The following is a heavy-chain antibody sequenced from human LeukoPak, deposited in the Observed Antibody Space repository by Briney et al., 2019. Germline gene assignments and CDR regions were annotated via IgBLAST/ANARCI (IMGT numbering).Heavy chain of an antibody. CDR3: VRERNNFWSGHHSIFDS. Sequence: LPGGSLRLSCVASGFTFGKYWMSWVRQAPGKGLVWLSRINNDGSSTIYADSVKGRFTFSRDNAENTLFLEMSSLRVEDTAVYYCVRERNNFWSGHHSIFDSWGQGTLVTVSS. CDR2: INNDGSST. D-gene: IGHD3-3*01. V-gene: IGHV3-74*01. J-gene: IGHJ4*02. CDR1: GFTFGKYW.